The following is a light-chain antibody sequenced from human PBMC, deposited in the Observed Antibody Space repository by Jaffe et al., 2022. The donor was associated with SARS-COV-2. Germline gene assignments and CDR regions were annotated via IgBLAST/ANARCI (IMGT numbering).Light chain of an antibody. Sequence: DIQMTQSPSTLSASVGDRVTITCRASQSISNWLAWYQQKPGKAPKLLIYTSTSLESGVPSRFSGSRSGTEFTLTISSLQPDDVATYYCQQYNSYSIFTFGPGTKVDIK. CDR3: QQYNSYSIFT. V-gene: IGKV1-5*03. CDR2: TST. J-gene: IGKJ3*01. CDR1: QSISNW.